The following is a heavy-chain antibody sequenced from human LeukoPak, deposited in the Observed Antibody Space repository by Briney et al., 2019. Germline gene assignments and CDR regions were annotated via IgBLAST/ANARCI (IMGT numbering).Heavy chain of an antibody. CDR1: GGSISSSSYY. V-gene: IGHV4-39*01. CDR2: IYYSGST. J-gene: IGHJ6*03. D-gene: IGHD3-3*01. CDR3: ARHFPYDFWSGYYTGDYYYMDV. Sequence: SETLSLTCTVSGGSISSSSYYWGWIRQPPGKGLEWIGSIYYSGSTYYNPSLKSRVTISVDTSKNRFSLKLSSVTAADTAVYYCARHFPYDFWSGYYTGDYYYMDVWGKGTTATVSS.